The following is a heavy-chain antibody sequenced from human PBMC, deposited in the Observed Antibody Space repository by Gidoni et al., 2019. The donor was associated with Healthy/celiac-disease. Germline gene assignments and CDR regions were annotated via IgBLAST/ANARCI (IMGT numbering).Heavy chain of an antibody. CDR1: GRSVRSGSYY. D-gene: IGHD6-19*01. CDR2: IYYSGST. J-gene: IGHJ4*02. Sequence: QVQLQESGPGLVKPSETLSLTCTVSGRSVRSGSYYWSWIRQPPGKGLEWIGYIYYSGSTNYNPSLKSRVTISVDTSKNQFSLKLSSVTAADTAVYYCARDLGGQWLVPGYFDYWGQGTLVTVSS. CDR3: ARDLGGQWLVPGYFDY. V-gene: IGHV4-61*01.